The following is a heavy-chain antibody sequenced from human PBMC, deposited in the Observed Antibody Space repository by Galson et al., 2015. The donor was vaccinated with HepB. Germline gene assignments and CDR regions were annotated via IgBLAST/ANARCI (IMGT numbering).Heavy chain of an antibody. V-gene: IGHV3-23*01. CDR2: LGGSGGRA. Sequence: SLRLSCAASGFTFSNYAMTWVRQTPGKGLEWVSSLGGSGGRAYYADSVKGRFTISRENSKNTLYLQMNSLRAEDTALYYCAKPRHPWDNCSSTSCYTVDYWGPGTLVTVSS. CDR1: GFTFSNYA. CDR3: AKPRHPWDNCSSTSCYTVDY. J-gene: IGHJ4*02. D-gene: IGHD2-2*02.